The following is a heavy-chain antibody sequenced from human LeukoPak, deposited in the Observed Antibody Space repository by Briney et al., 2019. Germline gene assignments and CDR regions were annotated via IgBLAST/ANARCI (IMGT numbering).Heavy chain of an antibody. D-gene: IGHD6-13*01. J-gene: IGHJ4*02. CDR1: GYTFTSYY. Sequence: GASVKVSCKASGYTFTSYYMHWVRQAPGQGLEWMGIINPSGGSTSYAQKFQGRVTMTRDTSTSTVYMELSSLRSEDTAVYYCARNTGFGYSSSWYAYWGQGTLVTVSS. CDR3: ARNTGFGYSSSWYAY. CDR2: INPSGGST. V-gene: IGHV1-46*01.